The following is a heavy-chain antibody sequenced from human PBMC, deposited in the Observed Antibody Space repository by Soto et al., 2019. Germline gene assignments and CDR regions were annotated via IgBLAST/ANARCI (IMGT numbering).Heavy chain of an antibody. V-gene: IGHV4-31*02. D-gene: IGHD3-10*01. CDR1: GGSIGSGGYY. J-gene: IGHJ5*02. CDR3: ARRINMVRGNENWFDP. CDR2: IYYSGIT. Sequence: TLSLSRTVSGGSIGSGGYYWSWIRQHPGKGLEWIGYIYYSGITYYNPSLKSRVTISVDTSKNQFSLKLSSVTAADTAVYYCARRINMVRGNENWFDPWGQGTLVTVSS.